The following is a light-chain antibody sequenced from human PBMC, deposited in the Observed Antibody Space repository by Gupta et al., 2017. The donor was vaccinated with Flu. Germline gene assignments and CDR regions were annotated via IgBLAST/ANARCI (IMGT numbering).Light chain of an antibody. CDR1: QSVSSSY. V-gene: IGKV3-20*01. CDR3: QQYGSSPR. Sequence: DIVLTQSPGTLSLSPGERATLSCRASQSVSSSYLAWYQQKPGQAPRLLIYGASSRATGIPDRFSGSGSGTDFTLTISRLEPEDFAVYYCQQYGSSPRFGGGTKVEIK. J-gene: IGKJ4*01. CDR2: GAS.